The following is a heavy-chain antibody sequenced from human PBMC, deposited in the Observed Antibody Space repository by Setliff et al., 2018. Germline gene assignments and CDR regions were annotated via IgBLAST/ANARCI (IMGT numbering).Heavy chain of an antibody. V-gene: IGHV3-20*04. CDR1: GFTFDNYA. CDR2: INWDGGSP. CDR3: ATDVPACRGSTCYNAFDV. J-gene: IGHJ3*01. Sequence: PGGSLRLSCAASGFTFDNYAMTWVRQAPGKGLEWVSGINWDGGSPGYADSVRGRFTISRDSAKGSVYLQMNSLKTEDTAVYYCATDVPACRGSTCYNAFDVWGQGTMVTVSS. D-gene: IGHD2-2*02.